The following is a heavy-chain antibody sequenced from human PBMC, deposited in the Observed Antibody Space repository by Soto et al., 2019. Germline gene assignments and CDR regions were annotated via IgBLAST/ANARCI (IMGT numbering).Heavy chain of an antibody. J-gene: IGHJ4*02. CDR1: GHTLTEFS. CDR2: FDPEDGET. V-gene: IGHV1-24*01. CDR3: AAGGTRWLQSPCEY. D-gene: IGHD1-1*01. Sequence: QVQLVQSGAEVKKPGASVKVSCKVSGHTLTEFSMHWVRQAPGKGLEWMGGFDPEDGETIYAQRFQGRVTMTEDTSTDSAYMELSGLRSEDTAVYYCAAGGTRWLQSPCEYWGQGTLVTVSS.